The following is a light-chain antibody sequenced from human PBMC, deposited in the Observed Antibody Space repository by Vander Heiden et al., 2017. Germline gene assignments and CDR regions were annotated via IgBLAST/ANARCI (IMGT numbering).Light chain of an antibody. V-gene: IGKV4-1*01. CDR1: QSVLYSSNNKNY. CDR2: WAS. CDR3: QQYYNSPLT. Sequence: DIVMTQSPDSLAVSLGARAIINCKSSQSVLYSSNNKNYVAWYQQKPGQPPKLLIYWASTRESGVPERFSGSGSGTDFTLTISSLQAEDVAVYYCQQYYNSPLTFGGGTKVEIK. J-gene: IGKJ4*01.